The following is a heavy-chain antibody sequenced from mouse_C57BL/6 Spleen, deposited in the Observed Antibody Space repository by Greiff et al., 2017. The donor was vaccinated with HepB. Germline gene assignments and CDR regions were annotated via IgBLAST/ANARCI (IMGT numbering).Heavy chain of an antibody. J-gene: IGHJ3*01. Sequence: VHLVESGPELVKPGASVKISCKASGYAFSSSWMNWVKQRPGKGLEWIGRIYPGDGDTNYNGKFKGKATLTADKSSSTAYMQLSSLTSEDSAVYFCARGGSSGAWFAYWGQGTLVTVSA. CDR2: IYPGDGDT. CDR3: ARGGSSGAWFAY. V-gene: IGHV1-82*01. D-gene: IGHD3-2*02. CDR1: GYAFSSSW.